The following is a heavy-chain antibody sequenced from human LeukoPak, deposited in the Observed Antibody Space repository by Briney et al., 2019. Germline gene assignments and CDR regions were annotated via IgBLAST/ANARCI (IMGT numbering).Heavy chain of an antibody. V-gene: IGHV4-59*01. CDR3: ARENGFRYDY. J-gene: IGHJ4*02. CDR1: GGSISSYY. Sequence: PSETLSLTCTVSGGSISSYYWSWIRQPPGKGLEWIGSIYYSGSTNYNPSLKSRVTISVDTSKNQFSLKLSSVTAADTALYNWARENGFRYDYWGQGTLVTVSS. CDR2: IYYSGST.